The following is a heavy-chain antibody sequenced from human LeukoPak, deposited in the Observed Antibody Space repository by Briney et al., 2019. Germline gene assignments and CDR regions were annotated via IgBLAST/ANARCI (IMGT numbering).Heavy chain of an antibody. J-gene: IGHJ4*02. CDR3: ARYCCSSSWYKY. CDR1: GGSISSSIYY. D-gene: IGHD6-13*01. Sequence: SETLSLTCTVSGGSISSSIYYLGWIRQPPGKGLEWIGSIYYSGSTYYNPSLKSRVTISVDTSKSQLSLKLSSVTAADTAVYYCARYCCSSSWYKYWGQGTLVTVSS. V-gene: IGHV4-39*07. CDR2: IYYSGST.